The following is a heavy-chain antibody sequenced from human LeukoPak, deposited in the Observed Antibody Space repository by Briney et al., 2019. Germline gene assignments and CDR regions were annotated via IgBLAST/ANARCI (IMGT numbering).Heavy chain of an antibody. V-gene: IGHV4-39*07. CDR3: ARLKTWGGTQPYDY. D-gene: IGHD2-21*01. J-gene: IGHJ4*02. CDR2: IYYSGIT. Sequence: SETLSLTCTVSGGSIRTNGYYWGWIRQTPGKGLEWIGSIYYSGITYYNPSLKSRVTISVDTSRNQFSLKLSSVTAADTAVYYCARLKTWGGTQPYDYWGQGTLVTVSS. CDR1: GGSIRTNGYY.